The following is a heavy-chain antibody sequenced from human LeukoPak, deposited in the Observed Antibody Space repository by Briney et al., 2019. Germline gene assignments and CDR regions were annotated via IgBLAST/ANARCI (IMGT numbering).Heavy chain of an antibody. CDR1: GDSIASTIYY. D-gene: IGHD2-21*01. Sequence: SETLSLTCSVSGDSIASTIYYWGWIRQPPGKGLEWIGNIYYSGSTYYTPSLKSRVIISIDTSKNQFSLKVAAVTAADTAVYFCARPPAARLDYFDYWGQGALVTVSS. CDR3: ARPPAARLDYFDY. J-gene: IGHJ4*02. V-gene: IGHV4-39*07. CDR2: IYYSGST.